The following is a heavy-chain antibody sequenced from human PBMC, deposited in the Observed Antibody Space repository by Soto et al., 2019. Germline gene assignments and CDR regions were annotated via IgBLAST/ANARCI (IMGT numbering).Heavy chain of an antibody. CDR3: SRDPHSTGRGSHAFYGMHV. CDR2: INPMFIEP. V-gene: IGHV1-69*01. CDR1: GDTFSNFA. J-gene: IGHJ6*02. Sequence: QMRLVQSGAEVKKPGSSVKVSCKASGDTFSNFAFSWVRRAPGQGLEWMGGINPMFIEPDYAQKFRDRITIVADESTSTVYLELRSLRADDTGVYFCSRDPHSTGRGSHAFYGMHVWGQGTTVTVTS. D-gene: IGHD3-22*01.